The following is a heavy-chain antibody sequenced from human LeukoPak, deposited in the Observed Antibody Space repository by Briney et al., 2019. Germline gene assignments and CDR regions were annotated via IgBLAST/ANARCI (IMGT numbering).Heavy chain of an antibody. V-gene: IGHV3-23*01. Sequence: SGGSLRLSCAASGFTFSSYTMSWVRQAPGKGLEWVSAISGSGGSTYYADSVKGRFTISRDNSKNTLYLQMNSLRAEDTAVYYCAKDDYSSSKTKWFDPWGQGTLVTVSS. J-gene: IGHJ5*02. D-gene: IGHD6-6*01. CDR3: AKDDYSSSKTKWFDP. CDR2: ISGSGGST. CDR1: GFTFSSYT.